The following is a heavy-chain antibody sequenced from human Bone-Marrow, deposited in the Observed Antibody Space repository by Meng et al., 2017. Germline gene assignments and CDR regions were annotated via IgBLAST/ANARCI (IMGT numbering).Heavy chain of an antibody. V-gene: IGHV1-18*01. CDR1: GHTFTNYA. J-gene: IGHJ4*02. CDR2: ISAYNGNT. D-gene: IGHD1-26*01. Sequence: QVQLVQSGAEMKKDGASVKVSCKASGHTFTNYAFSWVRQAPGQGLEWMGWISAYNGNTNYAQTLQGRLTMTTDTSTSTAYMELRSLRSDDTAVYYCARVEVGITSGDYWGQGTLVTVSS. CDR3: ARVEVGITSGDY.